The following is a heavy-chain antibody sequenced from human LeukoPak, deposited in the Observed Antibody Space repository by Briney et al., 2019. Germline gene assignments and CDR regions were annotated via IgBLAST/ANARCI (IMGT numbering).Heavy chain of an antibody. V-gene: IGHV1-18*01. J-gene: IGHJ3*02. CDR2: ISAYNGNT. CDR3: ARRGYCSGGSCQTYDAFDI. Sequence: ASVKVSCKASGYTFTSYGISWVRQAPGQGLEWMGWISAYNGNTNYAQKLQGRVTMTTDTSTSTAYMELRSLRSDDTAVYYCARRGYCSGGSCQTYDAFDIWGQGTMVTVSS. CDR1: GYTFTSYG. D-gene: IGHD2-15*01.